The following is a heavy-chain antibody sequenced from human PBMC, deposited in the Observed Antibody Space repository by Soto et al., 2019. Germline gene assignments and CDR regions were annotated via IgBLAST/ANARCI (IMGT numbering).Heavy chain of an antibody. V-gene: IGHV1-69*02. Sequence: QVQLVQSGAEVKKPGSSVKVSCKASGGTFSSYTISWVRQAPGQGLEWMGRIIPILGIANYAQKFQGRVTITADKSMSTAYMELSSLRSEDTAVYYCARASAMVRGGYYGMDVWGQGTTVTVSS. CDR2: IIPILGIA. D-gene: IGHD3-10*01. CDR1: GGTFSSYT. J-gene: IGHJ6*02. CDR3: ARASAMVRGGYYGMDV.